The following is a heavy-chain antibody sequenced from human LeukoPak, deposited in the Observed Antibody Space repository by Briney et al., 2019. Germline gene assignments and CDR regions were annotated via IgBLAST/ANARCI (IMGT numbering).Heavy chain of an antibody. Sequence: GGSLRLSCAASGFTFDDYAMHWVRQAPGKGLEWVSGISWNSGSIGYADSVKGRFTISRDNAKNSLYLQMNSLRAEDMALYYCAKDHSSSWYGGARIDYWGQGTLVTVSS. CDR2: ISWNSGSI. J-gene: IGHJ4*02. D-gene: IGHD6-13*01. CDR3: AKDHSSSWYGGARIDY. V-gene: IGHV3-9*03. CDR1: GFTFDDYA.